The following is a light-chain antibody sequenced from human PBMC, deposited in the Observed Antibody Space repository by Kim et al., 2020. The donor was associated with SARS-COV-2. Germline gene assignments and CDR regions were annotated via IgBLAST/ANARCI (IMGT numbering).Light chain of an antibody. CDR3: CSYAGRTTYV. V-gene: IGLV2-23*02. CDR2: EVN. CDR1: SSDVGSYDL. J-gene: IGLJ1*01. Sequence: QSALTQPASVSGSPGQSITISCTGTSSDVGSYDLVSWYQQHPGKAPKLIIYEVNKGPSGVSNRFSGSRSGNTASLTISGLQAEDEADYYCCSYAGRTTYVFGTGTKVTVL.